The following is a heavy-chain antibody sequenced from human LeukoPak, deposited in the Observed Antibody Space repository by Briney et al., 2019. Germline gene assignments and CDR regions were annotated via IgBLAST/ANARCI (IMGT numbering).Heavy chain of an antibody. CDR1: SGSISRGSYY. D-gene: IGHD3/OR15-3a*01. Sequence: PSETLSLTCTVSSGSISRGSYYWGWVRQPPGKGLEWIGTIYYSGSTYYNPSLKSRVTISVDTSKNQFSLKLSSVTAADTAVYYCASGLGPFDYWGQGTLVTVSS. J-gene: IGHJ4*02. V-gene: IGHV4-39*01. CDR2: IYYSGST. CDR3: ASGLGPFDY.